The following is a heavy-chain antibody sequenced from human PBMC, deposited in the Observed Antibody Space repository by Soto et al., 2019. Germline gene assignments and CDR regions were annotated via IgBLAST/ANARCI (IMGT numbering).Heavy chain of an antibody. CDR3: VRDQQWLLPVPLNFDY. CDR2: ISAFNGET. V-gene: IGHV1-18*01. Sequence: ASVKVSCKASGFTFSDYGFSWVRQAPGRGLEWMGWISAFNGETNYTQKSEGRVAMTTDAATATAYMELRSLTVDDTAVYYCVRDQQWLLPVPLNFDYWGQGTVVTVSS. CDR1: GFTFSDYG. D-gene: IGHD6-19*01. J-gene: IGHJ4*02.